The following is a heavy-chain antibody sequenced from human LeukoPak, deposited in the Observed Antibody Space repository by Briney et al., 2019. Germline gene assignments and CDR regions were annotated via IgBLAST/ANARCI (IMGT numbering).Heavy chain of an antibody. CDR1: GGSISSYY. J-gene: IGHJ4*02. D-gene: IGHD6-19*01. Sequence: PSETLSLTCTVSGGSISSYYWSWIRQPPGKGLEWIGYIYYSGSTNYNPSLKSRVTMSVDTSKNQFSLKLSSVTAADTAVYYCARARGGSGWLDYWGQGTLVTVSS. V-gene: IGHV4-59*12. CDR3: ARARGGSGWLDY. CDR2: IYYSGST.